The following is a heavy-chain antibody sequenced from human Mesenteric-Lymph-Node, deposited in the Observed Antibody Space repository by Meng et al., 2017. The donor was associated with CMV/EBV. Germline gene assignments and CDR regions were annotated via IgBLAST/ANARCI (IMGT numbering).Heavy chain of an antibody. Sequence: YTFPSYAMNWVRQAPGQGLEWMGWINTNTGNPTYAQGFTGRFVFSLDTSVSTAYLQISSLKAEDTAVYYCARDPGGGEYQLPYWYFDLWGRGTLVTVSS. J-gene: IGHJ2*01. CDR1: YTFPSYA. CDR3: ARDPGGGEYQLPYWYFDL. CDR2: INTNTGNP. V-gene: IGHV7-4-1*02. D-gene: IGHD2-2*01.